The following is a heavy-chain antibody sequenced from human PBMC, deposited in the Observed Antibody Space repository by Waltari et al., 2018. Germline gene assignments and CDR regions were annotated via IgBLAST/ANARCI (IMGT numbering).Heavy chain of an antibody. CDR1: GGSISSSSYY. CDR2: IYYSGST. D-gene: IGHD2-15*01. CDR3: ARHYSEGAFDI. Sequence: QLQLQESGPGLVKPSETLSLTCTVSGGSISSSSYYWVWIRQPPGKGLAWIGSIYYSGSTYYNPSLKSRVTISVDTSKNQFSLKLSSVTAADTAVYYCARHYSEGAFDIWGQGTMVTVSS. J-gene: IGHJ3*02. V-gene: IGHV4-39*01.